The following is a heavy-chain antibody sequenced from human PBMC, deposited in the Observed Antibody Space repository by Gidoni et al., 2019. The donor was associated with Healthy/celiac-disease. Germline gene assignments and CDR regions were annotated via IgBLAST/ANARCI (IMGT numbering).Heavy chain of an antibody. V-gene: IGHV3-33*01. CDR2: IWYDGSNK. CDR3: ARGYDF. D-gene: IGHD5-12*01. CDR1: GFTFSSNG. J-gene: IGHJ4*02. Sequence: QVQLVESGGGVVQPGRSLRLSCAASGFTFSSNGMHWVRQAPGKGLEWVAVIWYDGSNKYYADSVKGRFTITRDNSKNTLYLQMNSLRAEDTAVYYCARGYDFWGQGTLVTVSS.